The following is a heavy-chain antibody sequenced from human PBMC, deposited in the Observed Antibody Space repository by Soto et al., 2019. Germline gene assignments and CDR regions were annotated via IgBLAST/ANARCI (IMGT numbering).Heavy chain of an antibody. CDR3: ARQDRVLVEGRWFDP. CDR2: VHHSGST. D-gene: IGHD2-15*01. Sequence: SETLSLTCAVSGYSISIGYHWVCIRQPPGKGLEWLWSVHHSGSTYYNPSLKSRLTISVDKSKNQFSLNLTSVNAADTAVYYCARQDRVLVEGRWFDPRDQVTLVTI. V-gene: IGHV4-38-2*01. J-gene: IGHJ5*02. CDR1: GYSISIGYH.